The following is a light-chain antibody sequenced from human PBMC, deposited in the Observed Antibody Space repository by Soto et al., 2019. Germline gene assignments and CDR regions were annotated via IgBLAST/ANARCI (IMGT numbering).Light chain of an antibody. CDR1: QSISSY. CDR2: AAS. J-gene: IGKJ4*01. Sequence: DIQMTQSPSSLSASVGDRVTITCRASQSISSYLNWYQQKPGKDPKLLIYAASSMQSGVPSRFSVSGSGTDFTLTISSLQPEDFATYYCQQSYSTLPSFGGGTKVEIK. CDR3: QQSYSTLPS. V-gene: IGKV1-39*01.